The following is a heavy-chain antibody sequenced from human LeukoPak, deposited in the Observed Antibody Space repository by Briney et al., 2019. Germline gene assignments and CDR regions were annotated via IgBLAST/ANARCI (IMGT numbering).Heavy chain of an antibody. CDR2: ISGSGGST. CDR1: GFTFSSYA. Sequence: GGSLRLSCAASGFTFSSYAMSWVRQAPGKGLEWVAAISGSGGSTYYADSVKGRFTISRNNSKNTLYLQMTSLRAEDTAVYYCAKEPYDSSGYYYEYYYGMAVWGQGTTVTVSS. CDR3: AKEPYDSSGYYYEYYYGMAV. D-gene: IGHD3-22*01. V-gene: IGHV3-23*01. J-gene: IGHJ6*02.